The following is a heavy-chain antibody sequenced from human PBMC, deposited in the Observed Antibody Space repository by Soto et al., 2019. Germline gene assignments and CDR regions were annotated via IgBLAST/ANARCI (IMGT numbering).Heavy chain of an antibody. CDR3: AMAGNYSNFDA. CDR2: ISSRGRG. Sequence: PSETLSLTCTVSGGTVSSGGYYWSWIRQPPGKGLEWIGYISSRGRGNYNPSRKSRVTISVDTSRDHFSLKLSSITAADPAVYVCAMAGNYSNFDAWGQGALVPVSS. D-gene: IGHD4-4*01. J-gene: IGHJ4*02. V-gene: IGHV4-61*08. CDR1: GGTVSSGGYY.